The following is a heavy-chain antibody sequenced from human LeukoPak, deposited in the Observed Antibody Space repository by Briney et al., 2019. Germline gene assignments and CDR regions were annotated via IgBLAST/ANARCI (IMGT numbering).Heavy chain of an antibody. Sequence: GGSLRLSCAASGFTFSSYGMHWVRQVPGKGLEWVAVISYDGSNKYYADSVKGRFTISRDKSKNTLYLQMNSLRAEDTAVYYCAKDYYGSGSYYDAFDIWGQGTMVTVSS. CDR3: AKDYYGSGSYYDAFDI. J-gene: IGHJ3*02. V-gene: IGHV3-30*18. CDR1: GFTFSSYG. D-gene: IGHD3-10*01. CDR2: ISYDGSNK.